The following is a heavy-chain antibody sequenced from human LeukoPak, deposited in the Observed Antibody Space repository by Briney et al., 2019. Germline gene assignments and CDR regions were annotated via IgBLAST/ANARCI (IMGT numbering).Heavy chain of an antibody. J-gene: IGHJ4*02. V-gene: IGHV1-2*02. Sequence: ASVKVSCKASGFTFTGYYIHWVRQAPGQGLEWMGWINPSSGGTNYTQNFQGRVTMTRDTSISTAYMELSRLRFDDTAVYYCAREKWQRGSDYWGQGTLVTVSS. CDR2: INPSSGGT. D-gene: IGHD3-16*01. CDR3: AREKWQRGSDY. CDR1: GFTFTGYY.